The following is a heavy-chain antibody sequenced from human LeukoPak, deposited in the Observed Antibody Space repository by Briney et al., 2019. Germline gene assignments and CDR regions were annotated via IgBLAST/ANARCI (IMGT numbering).Heavy chain of an antibody. CDR2: IYYSGST. D-gene: IGHD3-22*01. CDR1: GGSISSYH. V-gene: IGHV4-59*01. J-gene: IGHJ4*02. Sequence: SETLSLTRTVSGGSISSYHWSWIRQPPGKGLEWIGYIYYSGSTNYSPSLKSRVTISVDTSKNQFSLKLSSVTAADTAVYYCARGGYYLIWGQGTLVTVSS. CDR3: ARGGYYLI.